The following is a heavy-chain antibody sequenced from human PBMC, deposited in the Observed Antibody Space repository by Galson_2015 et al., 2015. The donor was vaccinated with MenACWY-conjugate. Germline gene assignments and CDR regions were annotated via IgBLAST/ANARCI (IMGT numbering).Heavy chain of an antibody. V-gene: IGHV3-23*01. CDR3: AKPGYDRGWSPTYYFDY. J-gene: IGHJ4*02. CDR1: GFTFSNYV. CDR2: ISASGGTT. Sequence: SLRLSSAASGFTFSNYVMSWVRQAPGKGLEWVSAISASGGTTYYADSVKGQFTISRDNSKNTLYLQMNSLGAEDTAIYYCAKPGYDRGWSPTYYFDYWGQGTLVTVSS. D-gene: IGHD6-19*01.